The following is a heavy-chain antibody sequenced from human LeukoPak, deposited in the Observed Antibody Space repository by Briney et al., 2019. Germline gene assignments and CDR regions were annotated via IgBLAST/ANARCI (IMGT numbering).Heavy chain of an antibody. CDR1: GGTFSSYA. CDR2: IIPIFGTA. CDR3: ARDCSGGSCAYFDY. V-gene: IGHV1-69*05. J-gene: IGHJ4*02. D-gene: IGHD2-15*01. Sequence: ASVKVSCKDSGGTFSSYAISWVRQAPGQGLEWMGRIIPIFGTADYAQKFQGRVTITTDESTSTAYMELSSLRSEDTAVYYCARDCSGGSCAYFDYWGQGTPVTVSS.